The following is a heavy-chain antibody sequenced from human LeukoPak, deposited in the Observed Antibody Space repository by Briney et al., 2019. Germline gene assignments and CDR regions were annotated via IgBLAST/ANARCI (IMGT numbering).Heavy chain of an antibody. D-gene: IGHD3-10*01. CDR2: ISSSSSYT. V-gene: IGHV3-21*04. Sequence: GGSLRLSCAASGFTFSSYSMNWVRQAPGKGLEWVSSISSSSSYTYYADSVKGRFTISRDNAKNSLYLQMNSLRAEDTAVYYCARVVSYYVDVWGQGTTVTVSS. J-gene: IGHJ6*02. CDR3: ARVVSYYVDV. CDR1: GFTFSSYS.